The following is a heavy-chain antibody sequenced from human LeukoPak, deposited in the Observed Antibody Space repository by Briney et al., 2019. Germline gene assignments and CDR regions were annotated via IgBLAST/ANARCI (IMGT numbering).Heavy chain of an antibody. J-gene: IGHJ4*02. V-gene: IGHV1-2*02. D-gene: IGHD3-10*01. CDR3: ARVRDGSGSYYDY. CDR1: GYTFTGYY. CDR2: INPNSGGT. Sequence: ASVKVSCKASGYTFTGYYMHWVRQAPGQRLEWMGWINPNSGGTNYAQKFQGRVTMTRDTSISTAYMELSRLRSDDTAVYYCARVRDGSGSYYDYWGQGTLVTVSS.